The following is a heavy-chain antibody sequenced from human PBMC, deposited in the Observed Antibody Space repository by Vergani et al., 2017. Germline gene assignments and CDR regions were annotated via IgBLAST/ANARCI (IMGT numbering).Heavy chain of an antibody. D-gene: IGHD6-13*01. CDR1: GYTFTSYA. J-gene: IGHJ6*02. Sequence: QVQLVQSGAEVKKPGASVKVSCKASGYTFTSYAMHWVRQAPGQRLEWMGWINAGNGNTKYSQKFQGRVTITRDTSASTAYMELSSLRSEDTAVYYCARVSAAAGILLDYYGMDVWGQGP. CDR3: ARVSAAAGILLDYYGMDV. CDR2: INAGNGNT. V-gene: IGHV1-3*01.